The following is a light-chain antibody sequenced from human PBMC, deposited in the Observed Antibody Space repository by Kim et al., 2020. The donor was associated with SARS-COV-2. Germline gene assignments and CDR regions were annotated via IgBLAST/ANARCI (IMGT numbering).Light chain of an antibody. CDR1: QTITTW. J-gene: IGKJ2*01. CDR3: QHYNSYSYT. Sequence: GDRVTITCRASQTITTWLAWYQQKPGRAPKLLIYDASSLKSGVPSRFSGSGSGTEFTLTISSLQPDDFATYYCQHYNSYSYTFGQGTKLEI. V-gene: IGKV1-5*01. CDR2: DAS.